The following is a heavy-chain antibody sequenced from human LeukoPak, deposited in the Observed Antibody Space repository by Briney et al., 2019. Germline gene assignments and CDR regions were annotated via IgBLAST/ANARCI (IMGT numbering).Heavy chain of an antibody. CDR3: ARERGRWGMATGFDY. Sequence: GGSLRLSCAASGFTFSSYSMNWVRQAPGKGLEWASYISSSSSTMYYADSVKGRFTISRDNAKNSLYLQMNSLRAEDTAVYYCARERGRWGMATGFDYWGQGTLVTVSS. V-gene: IGHV3-48*01. J-gene: IGHJ4*02. CDR2: ISSSSSTM. CDR1: GFTFSSYS. D-gene: IGHD5-24*01.